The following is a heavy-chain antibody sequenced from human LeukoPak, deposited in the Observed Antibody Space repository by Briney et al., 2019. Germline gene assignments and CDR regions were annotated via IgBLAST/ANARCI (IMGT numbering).Heavy chain of an antibody. V-gene: IGHV1-69*05. J-gene: IGHJ4*02. CDR2: IIPIFGTA. D-gene: IGHD2-2*01. CDR1: GGTFSSYA. CDR3: ARGDRLVVPADIGLDYFNY. Sequence: SVKVSCKASGGTFSSYAISWVRQAPGQGLEWMGGIIPIFGTANYAQKFQGRVTITRDTSASTACMELSSLTSEDTAVYYCARGDRLVVPADIGLDYFNYWGQGTLVTVSS.